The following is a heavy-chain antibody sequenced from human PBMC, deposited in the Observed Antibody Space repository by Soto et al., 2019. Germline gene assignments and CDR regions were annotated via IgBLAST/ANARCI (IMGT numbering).Heavy chain of an antibody. CDR1: GYTFTGYY. D-gene: IGHD4-17*01. CDR3: ARSPFDYCGNPRIDFDI. V-gene: IGHV1-2*04. Sequence: ASVEVSCKXSGYTFTGYYMHWVRQAPGQGLEWMGWINPNSGGTNYAQKFQGWVTMTRDTSISTAYMELSRLRSDDTAVYYCARSPFDYCGNPRIDFDIWGQGTMVTVSS. J-gene: IGHJ3*02. CDR2: INPNSGGT.